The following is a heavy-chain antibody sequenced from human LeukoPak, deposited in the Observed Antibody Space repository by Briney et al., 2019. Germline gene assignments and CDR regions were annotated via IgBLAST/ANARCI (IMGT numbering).Heavy chain of an antibody. CDR2: IYTSGST. D-gene: IGHD2-2*01. CDR1: GGSISSGGYY. V-gene: IGHV4-61*02. CDR3: ARASCSSTSCSFDY. J-gene: IGHJ4*02. Sequence: PSETLSLTCTVSGGSISSGGYYWSWIRQPAGKGLEWIGRIYTSGSTNYNPSLKSRVTISVDTSKNQFSLKLSSVTAADTAVYYCARASCSSTSCSFDYWGQGTLVTVSS.